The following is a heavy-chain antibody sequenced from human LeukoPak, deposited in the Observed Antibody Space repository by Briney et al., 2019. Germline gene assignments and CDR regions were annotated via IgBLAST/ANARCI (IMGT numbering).Heavy chain of an antibody. CDR3: AKDLVKIRDNWFDP. V-gene: IGHV3-23*01. Sequence: GGSLRLSCAASGFIFSSHGMNWVRQAPGKGLEWVSGISPSGDITYYADSVKGRFTISRDNSKNTVYLQMNSLRAEDTAVYYCAKDLVKIRDNWFDPWGQGTLVTVSS. CDR2: ISPSGDIT. D-gene: IGHD6-6*01. CDR1: GFIFSSHG. J-gene: IGHJ5*02.